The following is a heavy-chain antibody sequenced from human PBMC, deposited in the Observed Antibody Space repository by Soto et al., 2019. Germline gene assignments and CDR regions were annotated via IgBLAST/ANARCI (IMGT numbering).Heavy chain of an antibody. CDR1: GFTFSSYW. D-gene: IGHD6-6*01. V-gene: IGHV3-7*01. Sequence: GGSLRLSCAASGFTFSSYWMSWVRQAPGKGLEWVANIKQDGSEKYYVDSVKGRFTISRDNAKNSLYLQMNSLRAEDTAVYYCARDSSSPLEPYYYYGMDVWGQGTTVTVSS. CDR2: IKQDGSEK. J-gene: IGHJ6*02. CDR3: ARDSSSPLEPYYYYGMDV.